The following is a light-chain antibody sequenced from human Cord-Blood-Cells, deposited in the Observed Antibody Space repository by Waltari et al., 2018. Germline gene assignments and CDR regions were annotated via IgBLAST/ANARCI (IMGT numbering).Light chain of an antibody. CDR1: SSDVRGFIY. J-gene: IGLJ3*02. CDR2: DVS. CDR3: SSYTSSSTLV. Sequence: SALTHPASASGSPVQSITISCPGTSSDVRGFIYVSWYQQHPVKAPKLMIYDVSNRPSGVSNRFSGSKSGNTASLTISGLQAEDEADYYCSSYTSSSTLVFGGGTKLTVL. V-gene: IGLV2-14*03.